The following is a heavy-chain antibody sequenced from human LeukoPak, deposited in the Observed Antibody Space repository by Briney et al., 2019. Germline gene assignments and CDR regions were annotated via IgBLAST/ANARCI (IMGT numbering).Heavy chain of an antibody. CDR3: ASCYYYDSSGYYYGIDY. CDR2: TSYDGSNK. CDR1: GFTFSSYA. D-gene: IGHD3-22*01. J-gene: IGHJ4*02. V-gene: IGHV3-30-3*01. Sequence: GGSLRLSCAASGFTFSSYAMHWVRQAPGKGLEWVAVTSYDGSNKYYADSVKGRFTISRDNPKNTLYLQMNSLRAEDTAVYYCASCYYYDSSGYYYGIDYWGQGTLVTVSS.